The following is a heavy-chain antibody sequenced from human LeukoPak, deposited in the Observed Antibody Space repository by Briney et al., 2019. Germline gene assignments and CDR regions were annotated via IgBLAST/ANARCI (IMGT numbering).Heavy chain of an antibody. CDR3: ARDSTTWYQGENSFDP. D-gene: IGHD6-13*01. Sequence: GGSLRLSCAASGFTFSNYNLNWVRQAPGKGLEWVSSISSSGSSIYYADPVKGRFTISRDNAKNSLYLQLNSLRAEDTAVYYCARDSTTWYQGENSFDPWGQGTLVTVSS. V-gene: IGHV3-21*01. CDR2: ISSSGSSI. J-gene: IGHJ5*02. CDR1: GFTFSNYN.